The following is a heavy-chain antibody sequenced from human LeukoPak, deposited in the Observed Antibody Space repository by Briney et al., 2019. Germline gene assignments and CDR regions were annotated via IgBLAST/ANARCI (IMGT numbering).Heavy chain of an antibody. CDR3: ARALDIVVVAAATPVDY. CDR1: GFTFSSYA. V-gene: IGHV3-30*04. CDR2: ISYDGSNK. D-gene: IGHD2-15*01. Sequence: GGSLRLSCAASGFTFSSYAMHWVRQAPGKGLEWVAVISYDGSNKYYADSVKGRFTISRDNSKNTLYLQMNSLRAEDTAVYYCARALDIVVVAAATPVDYWGQGTLVTVSS. J-gene: IGHJ4*02.